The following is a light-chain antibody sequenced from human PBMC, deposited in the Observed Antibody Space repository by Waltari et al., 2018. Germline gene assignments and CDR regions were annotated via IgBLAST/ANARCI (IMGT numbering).Light chain of an antibody. V-gene: IGKV3-11*01. CDR3: QQRANWPLT. Sequence: EIVLTQSPATLSLSPGERATLSCRASQSVSSYLGWYQQKPGQAPRLLIYDASNRATGIPARFSGSGSGTDFTLTISSLEFEDFAVYYCQQRANWPLTFGGGTKMEIK. CDR1: QSVSSY. CDR2: DAS. J-gene: IGKJ4*01.